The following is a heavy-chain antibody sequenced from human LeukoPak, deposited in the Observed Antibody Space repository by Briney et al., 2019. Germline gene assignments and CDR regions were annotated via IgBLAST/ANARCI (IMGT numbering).Heavy chain of an antibody. D-gene: IGHD3-3*01. CDR1: GFTFSSYW. V-gene: IGHV3-7*01. CDR3: ARDADYDFWSGYSKGWFDP. Sequence: GGSLRLSCAASGFTFSSYWMSWVRQAPGKGLEWVANIKQDGSEKYCVDSVKGRFTISRDNAKNSLYLQMNSLRAEDTAVYYCARDADYDFWSGYSKGWFDPWGQGTLVTVSS. J-gene: IGHJ5*02. CDR2: IKQDGSEK.